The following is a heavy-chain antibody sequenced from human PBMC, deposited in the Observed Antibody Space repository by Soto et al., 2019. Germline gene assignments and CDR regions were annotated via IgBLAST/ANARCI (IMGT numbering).Heavy chain of an antibody. Sequence: SVKVSCKASGGTFSSYAISWVRQAPGQGLEWMGGIIPIFGTANYAQKFQGRVTITADESTSTAYMELSSLRSEDTAVYYCARGDGIVVVVAATPYFQHWGQGTLVTVSS. D-gene: IGHD2-15*01. V-gene: IGHV1-69*13. J-gene: IGHJ1*01. CDR2: IIPIFGTA. CDR1: GGTFSSYA. CDR3: ARGDGIVVVVAATPYFQH.